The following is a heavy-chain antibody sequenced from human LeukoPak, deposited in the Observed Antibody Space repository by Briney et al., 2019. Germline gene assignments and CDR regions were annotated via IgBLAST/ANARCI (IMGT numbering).Heavy chain of an antibody. V-gene: IGHV4-4*07. D-gene: IGHD1-26*01. CDR1: RGSINSYF. CDR2: IYSMGTT. CDR3: GRQGYTASYYFVDY. J-gene: IGHJ4*02. Sequence: PSETLSLTCTVSRGSINSYFWGWVRQAPGKGLEWIGRIYSMGTTHYNPSLKSRVATSIDTSTNQFSLNLRSVSAADTPMYYCGRQGYTASYYFVDYWSRGTLVVVS.